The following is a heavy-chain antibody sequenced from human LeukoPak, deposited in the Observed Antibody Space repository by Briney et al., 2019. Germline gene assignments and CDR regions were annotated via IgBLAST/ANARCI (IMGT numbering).Heavy chain of an antibody. V-gene: IGHV4-61*02. CDR1: GGSISSGSYY. CDR2: IYTSGST. Sequence: SQTLSLTCTVSGGSISSGSYYWSWIRQPAGKGLEWIGRIYTSGSTNYNPSLKSRVTISVDTSKNQFSLKLSSVTAADTAVYYGARMVARGDFDYWGQGTLVTVSS. D-gene: IGHD2-15*01. CDR3: ARMVARGDFDY. J-gene: IGHJ4*02.